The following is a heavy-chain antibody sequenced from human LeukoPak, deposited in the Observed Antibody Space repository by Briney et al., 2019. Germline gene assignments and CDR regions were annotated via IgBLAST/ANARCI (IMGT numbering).Heavy chain of an antibody. CDR2: ISSSGSYI. J-gene: IGHJ4*02. V-gene: IGHV3-21*01. CDR3: ARDLGATTDY. CDR1: GFTFSSFA. Sequence: GRSLRLSCAASGFTFSSFAMHWVRQAPGKGLEWVSSISSSGSYIYYADSVKGRFTISRDNAKNSLYLQMNSLRAEDTAVYYCARDLGATTDYWGQGTLVTVSS. D-gene: IGHD1-26*01.